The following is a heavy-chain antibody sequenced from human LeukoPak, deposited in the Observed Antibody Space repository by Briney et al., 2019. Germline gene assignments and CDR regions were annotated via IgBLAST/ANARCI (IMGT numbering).Heavy chain of an antibody. CDR1: GYTFTSYD. D-gene: IGHD3-3*01. CDR2: MNPNSGNT. Sequence: GASVKVSCKASGYTFTSYDINWVRQATGQGLEWMGWMNPNSGNTGYAQKFQGRVTMTRNTSISTAYMELSSLRSEDTAVYYCARSVRFLEWLSYYYYMDVWGKGTTVTVSS. V-gene: IGHV1-8*01. CDR3: ARSVRFLEWLSYYYYMDV. J-gene: IGHJ6*03.